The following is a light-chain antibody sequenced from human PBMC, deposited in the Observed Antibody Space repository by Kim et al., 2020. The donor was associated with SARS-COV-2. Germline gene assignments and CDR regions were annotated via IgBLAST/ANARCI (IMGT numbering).Light chain of an antibody. CDR2: LNSDGSH. V-gene: IGLV4-69*01. J-gene: IGLJ3*02. CDR1: SGHSSYA. CDR3: QTWGTGIFWV. Sequence: QPVLTQSPSASASLGASVKLTCTLSSGHSSYAIAWHQQQPEKGTRYLMKLNSDGSHSKGDGIPDRFSGSSSGAERYLTISSLQSEDEADYYCQTWGTGIFWVFGGGTQLTVL.